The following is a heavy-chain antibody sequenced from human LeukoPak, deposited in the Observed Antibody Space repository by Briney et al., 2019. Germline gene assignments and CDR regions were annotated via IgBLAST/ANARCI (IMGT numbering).Heavy chain of an antibody. J-gene: IGHJ4*02. D-gene: IGHD1-26*01. V-gene: IGHV3-48*01. CDR2: ISGRSSTI. CDR1: AFTFSDYS. Sequence: GGSLRLSCAASAFTFSDYSTNWVRQAPGKGLEWVSYISGRSSTIYYADSVKGRFTISRDNAKNLMYLQMNSLRAEDTAVYYCARDRIKSGSYYFDYWGQGTLVTVSS. CDR3: ARDRIKSGSYYFDY.